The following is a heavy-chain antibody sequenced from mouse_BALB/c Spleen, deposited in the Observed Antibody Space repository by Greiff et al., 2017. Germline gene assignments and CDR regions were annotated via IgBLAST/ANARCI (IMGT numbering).Heavy chain of an antibody. D-gene: IGHD1-1*01. V-gene: IGHV1-4*02. J-gene: IGHJ3*01. CDR1: GYTFTSYS. CDR2: INPSSGYT. Sequence: QVQLQQSAAELARPGASVKMSCKASGYTFTSYSMHWVKQRPGQGLEWIGYINPSSGYTEYNQKFKDKTTLTADKSSSTAYMQLSSLTSEDSAVYYCAFFYGSSHPWFADWGEGTLVTVSA. CDR3: AFFYGSSHPWFAD.